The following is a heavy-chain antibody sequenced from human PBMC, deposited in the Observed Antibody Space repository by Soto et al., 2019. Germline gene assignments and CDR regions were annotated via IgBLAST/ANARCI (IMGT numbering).Heavy chain of an antibody. CDR1: GGSFSGYY. D-gene: IGHD6-13*01. CDR3: ARGLGYSSSWYAGY. J-gene: IGHJ4*02. V-gene: IGHV4-34*01. Sequence: PSETLSLTCAAYGGSFSGYYWSWIRQPTGKGLEWIGEINHSGSTNYNPSLKSRVTISVDTSKDQFSLKLSSVPAADTAVYYCARGLGYSSSWYAGYWGQGTLVTVSS. CDR2: INHSGST.